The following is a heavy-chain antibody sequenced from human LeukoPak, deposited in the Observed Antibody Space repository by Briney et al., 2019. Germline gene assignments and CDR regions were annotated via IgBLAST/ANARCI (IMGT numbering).Heavy chain of an antibody. CDR2: INPSGGST. CDR3: ARDSGSYPLPSYYYYGMDV. Sequence: ASVKVSCEASGYTFTSYYMHWVRQAPGQGLEWMGIINPSGGSTSYAQKFQGRVTMTRDTSTSTVYMELSSLRSEDTAVYYCARDSGSYPLPSYYYYGMDVWGQGTTVTVSS. D-gene: IGHD1-26*01. J-gene: IGHJ6*02. V-gene: IGHV1-46*01. CDR1: GYTFTSYY.